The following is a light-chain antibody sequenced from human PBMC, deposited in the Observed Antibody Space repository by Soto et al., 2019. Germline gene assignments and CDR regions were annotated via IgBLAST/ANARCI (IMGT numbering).Light chain of an antibody. CDR2: MGS. V-gene: IGKV2-28*01. J-gene: IGKJ3*01. CDR1: QSLLHSNGYNY. CDR3: VQGLQAPPT. Sequence: DIVMTQSPLSLPVTPGEAASISCRSSQSLLHSNGYNYLDWYLQKPGQSPQLLIYMGSNRASGVPDRFSGSGSGTDFTLKISRVEAEDVGIYYCVQGLQAPPTFGPGTKVDVK.